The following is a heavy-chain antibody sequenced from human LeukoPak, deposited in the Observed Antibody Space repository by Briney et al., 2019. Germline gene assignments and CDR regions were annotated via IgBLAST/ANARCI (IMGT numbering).Heavy chain of an antibody. CDR2: MSISARNT. Sequence: GGSLRLSCAASGFTFSSSEMNWVRQAPGKGLEWVSYMSISARNTYYADSVKGRFTISRDNAKNSLYLQMNSLRADDTAVYYCARRAGGGFDIWGQGTMVTVSS. CDR3: ARRAGGGFDI. J-gene: IGHJ3*02. CDR1: GFTFSSSE. D-gene: IGHD2-15*01. V-gene: IGHV3-48*03.